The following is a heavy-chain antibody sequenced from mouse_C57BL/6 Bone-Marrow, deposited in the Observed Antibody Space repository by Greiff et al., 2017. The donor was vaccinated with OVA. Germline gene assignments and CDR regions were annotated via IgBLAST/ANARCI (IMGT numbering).Heavy chain of an antibody. D-gene: IGHD1-1*01. CDR3: ARERAYYYGSSYRYFDY. J-gene: IGHJ2*01. Sequence: EVHLVESGPGLVKPSQSLSLTCSVTGYSITSGYYWNWIRQFPGNKLEWMGYISYDGSNNYNPSLKNRISITRDTSKNQFFLKLNSVTTEDTATYYCARERAYYYGSSYRYFDYWGQGTTLTVSS. CDR1: GYSITSGYY. V-gene: IGHV3-6*01. CDR2: ISYDGSN.